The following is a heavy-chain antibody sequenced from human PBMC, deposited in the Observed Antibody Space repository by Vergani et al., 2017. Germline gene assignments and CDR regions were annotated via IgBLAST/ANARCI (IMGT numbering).Heavy chain of an antibody. D-gene: IGHD6-6*01. J-gene: IGHJ4*02. Sequence: HLLESGGGLVQPGGSLRLSCAASGFTFSSYAMSWVRQAPGKGLEWVSAISGSGGSTYYADSVKGRFTISRDNSKNTLYLQMNSLRAEDTAVYYCAKLRRYSSSSDFDYWGQGTLVTVSS. V-gene: IGHV3-23*01. CDR3: AKLRRYSSSSDFDY. CDR2: ISGSGGST. CDR1: GFTFSSYA.